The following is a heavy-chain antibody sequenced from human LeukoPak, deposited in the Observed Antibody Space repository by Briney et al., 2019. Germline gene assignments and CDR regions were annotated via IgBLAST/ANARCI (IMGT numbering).Heavy chain of an antibody. CDR2: INLNNGGT. D-gene: IGHD4-17*01. CDR3: ARDSATVTTPYFDY. J-gene: IGHJ4*02. CDR1: GYTFTGYY. V-gene: IGHV1-2*04. Sequence: ASGKVSCKASGYTFTGYYMHWVRQAPGQGLEWMGWINLNNGGTNYAQNFQGWVTMTRDTSISTAYMELSRLRSDDTAVYYCARDSATVTTPYFDYWGQGTLVTVSS.